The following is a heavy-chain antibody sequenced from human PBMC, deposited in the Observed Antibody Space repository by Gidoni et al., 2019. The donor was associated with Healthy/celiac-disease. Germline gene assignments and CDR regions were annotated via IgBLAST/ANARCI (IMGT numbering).Heavy chain of an antibody. CDR2: IYYSGST. D-gene: IGHD6-19*01. J-gene: IGHJ4*02. Sequence: QVQLQESGPGLVQPSETLSLTCPVSGGSVSSGSYYWSWIRQPPGKGLEWIGDIYYSGSTNYNPSLKTRVTISVDTSKNQYSLKLSSVTAADTAVYYCARMYSSWGGYFDYWGQGTLVTVSS. CDR1: GGSVSSGSYY. CDR3: ARMYSSWGGYFDY. V-gene: IGHV4-61*01.